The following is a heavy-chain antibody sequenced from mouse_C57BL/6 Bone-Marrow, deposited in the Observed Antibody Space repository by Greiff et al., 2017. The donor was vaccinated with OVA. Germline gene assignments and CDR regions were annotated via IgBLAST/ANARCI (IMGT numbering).Heavy chain of an antibody. D-gene: IGHD3-2*02. CDR2: ISDGGSYT. J-gene: IGHJ3*01. V-gene: IGHV5-4*01. CDR1: GFTFSSYA. Sequence: EVQLVESGGGLVKPGGSLKLSCAASGFTFSSYAMSWVRQTPEKRLEWVATISDGGSYTYDPDNVKGRFTISRDNAKNNLYRQMSHLKSEDTAMYYCARDKAGGAWFAYWGQGTLVTVSA. CDR3: ARDKAGGAWFAY.